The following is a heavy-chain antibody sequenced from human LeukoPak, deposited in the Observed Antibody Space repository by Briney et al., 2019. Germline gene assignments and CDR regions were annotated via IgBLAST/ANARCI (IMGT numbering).Heavy chain of an antibody. CDR1: GGSISSGDYY. V-gene: IGHV4-30-4*01. D-gene: IGHD3-10*01. CDR3: ARDLVGEDAFDI. CDR2: IYYSGST. J-gene: IGHJ3*02. Sequence: PSQTLSLTCTVSGGSISSGDYYWSWIRQPPGKGLEWIGYIYYSGSTYYNPSLKSRVTISVDTSKNQFSLKLSSVTAADTAVYYCARDLVGEDAFDIWGQGTIVTVSS.